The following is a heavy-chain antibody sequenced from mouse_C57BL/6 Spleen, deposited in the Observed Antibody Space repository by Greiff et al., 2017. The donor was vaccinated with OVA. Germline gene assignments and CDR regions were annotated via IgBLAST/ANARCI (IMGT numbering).Heavy chain of an antibody. V-gene: IGHV1-11*01. J-gene: IGHJ2*01. D-gene: IGHD2-5*01. CDR3: GNLYYSNPGGD. Sequence: QVHVKQSGAELASPGASVTLSCKASGYTFTDHIMNWVKKRPGQGLEWIGRIYPVSGETNYNQKFMGKATFSVDRSSSTVYMVLNSLTSEDPAVYYCGNLYYSNPGGDWGQGTTLTVSS. CDR2: IYPVSGET. CDR1: GYTFTDHI.